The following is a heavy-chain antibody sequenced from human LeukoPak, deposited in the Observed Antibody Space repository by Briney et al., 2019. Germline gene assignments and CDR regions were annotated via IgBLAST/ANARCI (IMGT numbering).Heavy chain of an antibody. D-gene: IGHD1-26*01. CDR3: VRDSGSSYGYYFLH. CDR2: ISSSSSHM. J-gene: IGHJ1*01. CDR1: GFTVSTNC. V-gene: IGHV3-21*01. Sequence: GGSLRLSCAASGFTVSTNCMTWDRQAPGKGLEWVSSISSSSSHMFYADSVKGRFSISRDNANNSLYLQMNSLRAEDTAVYYCVRDSGSSYGYYFLHWGQGTLVTVSS.